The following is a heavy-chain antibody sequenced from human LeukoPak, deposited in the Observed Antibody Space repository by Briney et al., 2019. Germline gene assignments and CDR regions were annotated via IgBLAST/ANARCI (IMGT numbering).Heavy chain of an antibody. J-gene: IGHJ4*02. D-gene: IGHD6-6*01. CDR1: GGSISSSSYF. CDR2: IYYSGST. V-gene: IGHV4-39*01. Sequence: PSETLSLTCTVSGGSISSSSYFWGWIRQPPGKGLVWIGSIYYSGSTYYNPSLKSRVTISVDTSKNQFSLKLSSVTAADTAVYYCADRTSSIAALRWGQGTLVTVSS. CDR3: ADRTSSIAALR.